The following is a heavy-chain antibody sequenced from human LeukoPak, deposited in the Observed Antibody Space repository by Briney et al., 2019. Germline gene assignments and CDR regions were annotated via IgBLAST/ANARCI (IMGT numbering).Heavy chain of an antibody. D-gene: IGHD2-2*01. CDR1: GFTFSSYG. CDR3: ARDHYIVVVSVAGAFDI. CDR2: IRYDGSNK. Sequence: PGGSLRLSCAASGFTFSSYGMHWVRQAPGKGLEWVAFIRYDGSNKYYADSVKGRFTISRDNAKNSLYLQMNSLRAEDTAVYYCARDHYIVVVSVAGAFDIWGQGTMVTVSS. V-gene: IGHV3-30*02. J-gene: IGHJ3*02.